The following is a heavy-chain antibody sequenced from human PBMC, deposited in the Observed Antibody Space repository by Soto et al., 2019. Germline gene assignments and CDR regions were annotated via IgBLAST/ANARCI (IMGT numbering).Heavy chain of an antibody. CDR2: IKRKIDGEAT. D-gene: IGHD2-15*01. CDR3: TTGSVEGV. J-gene: IGHJ6*02. Sequence: EVQLEESGGGLVKPGGSLRLSCAASGFSFSNAWMNWVRQAPGKGLEWVGRIKRKIDGEATDYAGPVKGRFTVFRDDSKSALYLQMNSLKGDDTAVYYCTTGSVEGVWGQGTTVTVS. V-gene: IGHV3-15*07. CDR1: GFSFSNAW.